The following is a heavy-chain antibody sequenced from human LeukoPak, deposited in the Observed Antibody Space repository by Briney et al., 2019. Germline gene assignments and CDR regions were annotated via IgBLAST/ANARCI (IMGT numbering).Heavy chain of an antibody. CDR1: GGSISSYY. V-gene: IGHV4-59*01. CDR3: ARVGLSYGSGSYYKHYYGMDG. CDR2: IYYSGST. D-gene: IGHD3-10*01. Sequence: SETLSLTCTVSGGSISSYYWSWLRQPPGKGLEWLGYIYYSGSTNYNPSLKSRVTISVDTSKNQFSLKLSSVTAADTAVYYCARVGLSYGSGSYYKHYYGMDGWGQGTTVTVSS. J-gene: IGHJ6*02.